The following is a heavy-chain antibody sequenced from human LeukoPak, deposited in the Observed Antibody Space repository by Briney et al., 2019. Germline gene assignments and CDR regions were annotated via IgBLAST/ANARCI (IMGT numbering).Heavy chain of an antibody. CDR3: ATARPSGPGSAFDI. V-gene: IGHV6-1*01. CDR2: TYYMSKWYN. D-gene: IGHD6-19*01. Sequence: SQTLSLTCAISGDSVSSNSAAWNWIRQSPSRGLEWLGRTYYMSKWYNDYAVSVKSRITINPDTSKNQFSLQLNSVTPEDTAVYYCATARPSGPGSAFDIWGQGTMVTVSS. J-gene: IGHJ3*02. CDR1: GDSVSSNSAA.